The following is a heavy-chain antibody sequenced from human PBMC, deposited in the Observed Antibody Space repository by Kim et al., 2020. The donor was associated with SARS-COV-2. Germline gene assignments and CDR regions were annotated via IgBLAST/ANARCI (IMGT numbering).Heavy chain of an antibody. CDR3: ARANRGITMIVHLRFDP. V-gene: IGHV4-39*01. J-gene: IGHJ5*02. CDR1: GGSISSSRYY. D-gene: IGHD3-22*01. CDR2: IYYSGST. Sequence: SETLSLTCTVSGGSISSSRYYWGWIRQPPGKGLEWIGSIYYSGSTYYNPSLKSRVTISVDTSKNQFSLKLSSVTAADTAVYYCARANRGITMIVHLRFDPWGQGTLVTVSS.